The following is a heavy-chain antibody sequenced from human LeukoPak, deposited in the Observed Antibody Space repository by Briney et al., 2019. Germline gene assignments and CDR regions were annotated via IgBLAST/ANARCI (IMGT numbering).Heavy chain of an antibody. CDR2: INHSGST. Sequence: SETLSLTCAVYGGSFSGYYWSWIRQPPGKGLEWIGEINHSGSTNYNPSLKSRVTISVDTSKNQFSLKLSSVTAADTAVYYCATSTGGSYYYYYYGMDVWGQGTTVTVSS. CDR3: ATSTGGSYYYYYYGMDV. V-gene: IGHV4-34*01. CDR1: GGSFSGYY. D-gene: IGHD1-26*01. J-gene: IGHJ6*02.